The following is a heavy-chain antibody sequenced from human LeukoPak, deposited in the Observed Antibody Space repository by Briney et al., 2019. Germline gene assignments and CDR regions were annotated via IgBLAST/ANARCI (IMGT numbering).Heavy chain of an antibody. J-gene: IGHJ4*02. CDR1: GFTFNTYA. CDR2: ISVSGSGT. D-gene: IGHD5-12*01. V-gene: IGHV3-23*01. CDR3: PKDRPIGYDSGVHVYFVF. Sequence: PGWSLRLSCAASGFTFNTYAMSWVGQAPGKGLEWVAAISVSGSGTYYADSAQGRFTISRDNSKNTLYLQMNSLRADDTAVYHCPKDRPIGYDSGVHVYFVFWGQGTLVTVSS.